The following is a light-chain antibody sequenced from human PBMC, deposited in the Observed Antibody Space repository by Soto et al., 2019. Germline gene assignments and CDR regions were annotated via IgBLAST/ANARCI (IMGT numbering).Light chain of an antibody. CDR1: SSDVGDYNY. CDR3: SSYAGRNNWV. J-gene: IGLJ3*02. CDR2: EVS. V-gene: IGLV2-8*01. Sequence: QSALTQPPSASGSPGPSVTISGTGTSSDVGDYNYVSWYQQHPGKAPKLMIYEVSKRPSGVPDRFSGSKSGNTASLTVSGLQAEDEADYYCSSYAGRNNWVFGGGTQLTV.